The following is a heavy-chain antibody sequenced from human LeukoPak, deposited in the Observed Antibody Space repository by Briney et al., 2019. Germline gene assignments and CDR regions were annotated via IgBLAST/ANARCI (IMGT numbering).Heavy chain of an antibody. Sequence: SVKVSCKDSGGTFSSYAISWVRQAPGQGRDGMGGIIPIFGTENYAQKFQGRVTITTDESTSTAYMELSSLRSEDTAVYYCARAPYDSSGYYFDYWGQGTLVTVSS. J-gene: IGHJ4*02. CDR2: IIPIFGTE. D-gene: IGHD3-22*01. CDR3: ARAPYDSSGYYFDY. V-gene: IGHV1-69*05. CDR1: GGTFSSYA.